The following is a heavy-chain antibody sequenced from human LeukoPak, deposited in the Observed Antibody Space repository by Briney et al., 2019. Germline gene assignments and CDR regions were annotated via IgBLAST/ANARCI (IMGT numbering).Heavy chain of an antibody. CDR1: GFTFSVAA. J-gene: IGHJ4*02. D-gene: IGHD3-22*01. CDR3: IRHGGYYYDSSGRPSFVDY. Sequence: PGGSLRLSCAASGFTFSVAAIHWVRQTPGRGLEWVGRIRSTANNYATAYAASVKGRFTISRDDSKNTAYLQMNSLKTEDTAVYYCIRHGGYYYDSSGRPSFVDYWGQGTLVTVSS. V-gene: IGHV3-73*01. CDR2: IRSTANNYAT.